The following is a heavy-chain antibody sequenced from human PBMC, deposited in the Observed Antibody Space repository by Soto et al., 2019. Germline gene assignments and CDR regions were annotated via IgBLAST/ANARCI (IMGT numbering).Heavy chain of an antibody. D-gene: IGHD1-26*01. CDR3: ARSWGKHEVGIFDY. V-gene: IGHV3-11*01. J-gene: IGHJ4*02. CDR1: GFTFSDYY. CDR2: ISNTGSPI. Sequence: GGSLRLSCEASGFTFSDYYMSWIRQAPGKGREWVSYISNTGSPIYYADSVKGRFTISRDNAKKSLFLQMNCLRAEDTAVYYCARSWGKHEVGIFDYWARGTLVT.